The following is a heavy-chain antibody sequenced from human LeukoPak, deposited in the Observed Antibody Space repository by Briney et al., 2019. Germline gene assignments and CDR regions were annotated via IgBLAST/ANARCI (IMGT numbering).Heavy chain of an antibody. V-gene: IGHV3-20*04. J-gene: IGHJ6*03. CDR1: GFTFDDYG. Sequence: GGSLRLSCAASGFTFDDYGMSWVRQAPGKGLEWVSGINWNGGSTGYADSVKGRFTISRDNAKNSLYLQMNSLRAEDTALYYCARVSEDRFGEFYYYYMDVWCKGTTVTVSS. CDR2: INWNGGST. D-gene: IGHD3-10*01. CDR3: ARVSEDRFGEFYYYYMDV.